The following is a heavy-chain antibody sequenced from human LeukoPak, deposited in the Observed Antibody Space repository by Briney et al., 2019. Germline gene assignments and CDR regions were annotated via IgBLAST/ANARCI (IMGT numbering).Heavy chain of an antibody. D-gene: IGHD1-1*01. J-gene: IGHJ4*02. Sequence: PGGSLRLSCAASGFTFSSYAMSWVRQAPGKGLEWVSAISGSGGSTFYTDSVKGRFTISRDNSKDMLYLQMNSLRAEDTAAYYCAKREGYKWNDWHFDYWGQGTLVTVSS. CDR1: GFTFSSYA. CDR2: ISGSGGST. V-gene: IGHV3-23*01. CDR3: AKREGYKWNDWHFDY.